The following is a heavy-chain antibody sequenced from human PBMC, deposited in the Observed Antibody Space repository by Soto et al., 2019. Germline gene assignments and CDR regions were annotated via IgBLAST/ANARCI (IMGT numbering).Heavy chain of an antibody. V-gene: IGHV4-34*01. CDR2: INHSGST. D-gene: IGHD3-22*01. CDR3: ARGLRASYYYDSSGLRY. CDR1: GGSFSGYY. Sequence: SETLSLTGAVYGGSFSGYYWSWIRQPRGKGLEWIGEINHSGSTNYNPSLKSRVTISVDTSKNQFSLKLSSVTAADTAVYYCARGLRASYYYDSSGLRYWGQGTLVTVSS. J-gene: IGHJ4*02.